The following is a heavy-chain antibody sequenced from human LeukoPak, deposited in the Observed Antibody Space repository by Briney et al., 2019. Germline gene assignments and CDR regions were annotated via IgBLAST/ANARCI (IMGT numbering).Heavy chain of an antibody. CDR3: ATVRRYYDYVWGSYRPGPFDY. J-gene: IGHJ4*02. Sequence: ASVKVSCKVSGYTLTELSMHWVRQAPGKGLEWMGGFDPEDGETIYAQKFQGRVTMTEDTSTDTAYMELSSLRSEDTAVYYCATVRRYYDYVWGSYRPGPFDYWGQGTLATVSS. CDR1: GYTLTELS. D-gene: IGHD3-16*02. CDR2: FDPEDGET. V-gene: IGHV1-24*01.